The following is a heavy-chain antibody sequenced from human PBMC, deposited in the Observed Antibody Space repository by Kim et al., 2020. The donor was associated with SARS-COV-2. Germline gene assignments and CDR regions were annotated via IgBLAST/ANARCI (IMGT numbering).Heavy chain of an antibody. V-gene: IGHV3-11*06. J-gene: IGHJ4*02. Sequence: VKGRFTISRDNAKNSLYLQMNSLRAEDTAVYYCAANPTSWGWYSFTYFDYWGQGTLVTVSS. D-gene: IGHD6-19*01. CDR3: AANPTSWGWYSFTYFDY.